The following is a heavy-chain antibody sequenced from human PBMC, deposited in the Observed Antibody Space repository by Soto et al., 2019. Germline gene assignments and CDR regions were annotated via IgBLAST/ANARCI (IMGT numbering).Heavy chain of an antibody. CDR3: ARVFSDSSSFFDP. D-gene: IGHD6-13*01. CDR1: GGSISSGGYY. Sequence: QVQLQESGPGMVKPSQTLSLTCTVSGGSISSGGYYWSWIRQHPGKGLEWIGYIYYRGSTYYNPSLKSRVTIAVDTSKNQFSLKLSSVTAADTAVYYCARVFSDSSSFFDPWGQGTLVTVSS. CDR2: IYYRGST. J-gene: IGHJ5*02. V-gene: IGHV4-31*03.